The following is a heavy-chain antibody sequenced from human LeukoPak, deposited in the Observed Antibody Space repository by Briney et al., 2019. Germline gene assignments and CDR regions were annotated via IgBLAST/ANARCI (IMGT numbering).Heavy chain of an antibody. CDR2: INHSGST. V-gene: IGHV4-34*01. Sequence: SETLSLTCAVYGGSFSGYYWSWIRQPPGKGLEWIGEINHSGSTNYNPSLKSRVTISVDTSKNQFSLKLSSVTAADTAVYYCARGLFRRGSGSYYNVKARWFDHWGQGTLVTVSS. D-gene: IGHD3-10*01. CDR1: GGSFSGYY. J-gene: IGHJ5*02. CDR3: ARGLFRRGSGSYYNVKARWFDH.